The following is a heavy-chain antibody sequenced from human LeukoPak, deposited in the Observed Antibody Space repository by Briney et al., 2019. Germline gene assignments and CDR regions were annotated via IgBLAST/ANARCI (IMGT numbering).Heavy chain of an antibody. Sequence: SDTLALTCTVSGDSISSNYWTWLRQPPGKALEWIASLLYSGSTDSSPSLKSRVSMSIDTSKNQFSLKLSSVTAADTAVYYCARHGYDSSPFDFCGQGTLVTVSS. CDR1: GDSISSNY. CDR3: ARHGYDSSPFDF. J-gene: IGHJ4*02. CDR2: LLYSGST. V-gene: IGHV4-59*08. D-gene: IGHD6-13*01.